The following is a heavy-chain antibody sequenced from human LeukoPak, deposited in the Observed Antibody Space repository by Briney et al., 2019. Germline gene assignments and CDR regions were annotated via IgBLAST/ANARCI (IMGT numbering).Heavy chain of an antibody. CDR3: ARGVNGAYYVDY. D-gene: IGHD2-21*02. V-gene: IGHV3-74*01. CDR2: INREGSST. CDR1: GFTFSNYW. J-gene: IGHJ4*02. Sequence: GGSLRLSCAASGFTFSNYWIHWVRQAPGKGLVWVSLINREGSSTNYADSVQGRFTISRDNTKNTLYLQMNSLRAEDTAVYYCARGVNGAYYVDYWGQGTLVTVSS.